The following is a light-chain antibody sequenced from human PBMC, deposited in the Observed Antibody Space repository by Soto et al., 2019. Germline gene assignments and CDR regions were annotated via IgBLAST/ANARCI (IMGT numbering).Light chain of an antibody. CDR2: DAS. Sequence: EIVLTQSPATLSLSPGERATLSCRASQSISSYLAWYQQKPGQAPRLLIYDASSMSTGVPARFSGSGSGTDFSLTISSLEPEDLAVYYCQQRSMWPLTFGGGTKVEIK. J-gene: IGKJ4*01. V-gene: IGKV3-11*01. CDR1: QSISSY. CDR3: QQRSMWPLT.